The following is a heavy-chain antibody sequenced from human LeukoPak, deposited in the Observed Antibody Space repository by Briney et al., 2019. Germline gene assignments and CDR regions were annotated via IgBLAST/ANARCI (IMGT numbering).Heavy chain of an antibody. CDR3: ARADYYAGSGQFDY. CDR1: GFTFSSYA. V-gene: IGHV3-23*01. Sequence: GGSLRLSCAASGFTFSSYAMSWVRQAPGKGLEWVSAISSSGGSTYYADSVKGRFTISRDNSKNTLYLQMNSLRAEDTAVYYCARADYYAGSGQFDYWGQGTLVTVSS. D-gene: IGHD3-22*01. J-gene: IGHJ4*02. CDR2: ISSSGGST.